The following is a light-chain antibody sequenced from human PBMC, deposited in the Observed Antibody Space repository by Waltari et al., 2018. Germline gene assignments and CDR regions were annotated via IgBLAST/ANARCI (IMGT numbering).Light chain of an antibody. CDR1: QSVGQS. V-gene: IGKV3-20*01. Sequence: EIVLTQSPGTLSLSPGERATLSCRASQSVGQSLAWYQQRPGQAPRLLIDDESTRATGTPGRFRGSWFGTDFSLAISSLEPEDFAVYFCQHYVKLPVTFGQGTKVEI. J-gene: IGKJ1*01. CDR2: DES. CDR3: QHYVKLPVT.